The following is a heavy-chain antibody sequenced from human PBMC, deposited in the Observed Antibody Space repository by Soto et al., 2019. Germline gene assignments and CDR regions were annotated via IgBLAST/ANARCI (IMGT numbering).Heavy chain of an antibody. CDR2: INAGNGNT. CDR3: ARDLRGYSGYDDAFDI. Sequence: ASVKVSCKASGYTFTSYAMHWVRQAPGQRLEWMGWINAGNGNTKYSQKFQGRVTITRDTSASTAYMELSSLRSEDTAVYYCARDLRGYSGYDDAFDIWGQGTMVTVSS. CDR1: GYTFTSYA. V-gene: IGHV1-3*01. J-gene: IGHJ3*02. D-gene: IGHD5-12*01.